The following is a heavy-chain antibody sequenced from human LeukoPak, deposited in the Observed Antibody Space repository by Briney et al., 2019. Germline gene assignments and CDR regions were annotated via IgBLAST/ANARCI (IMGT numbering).Heavy chain of an antibody. V-gene: IGHV4-59*01. CDR1: GGSIAGYY. J-gene: IGHJ3*02. Sequence: SETLSLTCTVSGGSIAGYYWSWIRQPPGKGLEWIGYIYYSGSTNYSPSLKSRVTVSVDTSKNQFSLRLSSMTTADTAVYYCARGGLESAYLSNDAFDIWGQGTIVSVSS. D-gene: IGHD3-3*01. CDR2: IYYSGST. CDR3: ARGGLESAYLSNDAFDI.